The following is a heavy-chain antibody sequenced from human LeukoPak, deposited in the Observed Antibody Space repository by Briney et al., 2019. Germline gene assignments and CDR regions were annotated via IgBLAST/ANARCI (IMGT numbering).Heavy chain of an antibody. CDR1: GGSISSYY. CDR3: ARDPRRRDGYNYDA. Sequence: NPSETLSLTCTVSGGSISSYYWSWIRQPPGKGLEWIGYIYSSGSTNYNPSLKSRVTISADTSKKQFSLRLSSVTAADTAVYFCARDPRRRDGYNYDAWGQGTLVTVSS. D-gene: IGHD5-24*01. V-gene: IGHV4-59*01. J-gene: IGHJ5*02. CDR2: IYSSGST.